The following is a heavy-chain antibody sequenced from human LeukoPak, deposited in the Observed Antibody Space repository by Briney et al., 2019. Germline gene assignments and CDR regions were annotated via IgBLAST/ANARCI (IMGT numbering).Heavy chain of an antibody. J-gene: IGHJ4*02. D-gene: IGHD6-13*01. V-gene: IGHV1-2*06. Sequence: GASVKVSCKASGYTFTGYHIHWVRQAPGQGLEWMGRINPYSGDTNFAQKFQGRVSMTRDTSITTAYMYLSMLTPDDTAVYFCARDQGSLTRSWYTGYWGQGTQVTVSS. CDR3: ARDQGSLTRSWYTGY. CDR1: GYTFTGYH. CDR2: INPYSGDT.